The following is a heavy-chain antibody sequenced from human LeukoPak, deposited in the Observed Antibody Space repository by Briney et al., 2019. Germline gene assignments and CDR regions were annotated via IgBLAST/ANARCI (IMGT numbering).Heavy chain of an antibody. D-gene: IGHD6-13*01. CDR3: ARVIVAAAEADY. J-gene: IGHJ4*02. V-gene: IGHV4-59*12. CDR1: GGPISSYY. Sequence: SETLSLTCTVSGGPISSYYWSWIRQPPGKGLEWIGSIYYSGSTYYNPSLKSRVTISVDTSKNQFSLKLSSVTAADTAVYYCARVIVAAAEADYWGQGTLVTVSS. CDR2: IYYSGST.